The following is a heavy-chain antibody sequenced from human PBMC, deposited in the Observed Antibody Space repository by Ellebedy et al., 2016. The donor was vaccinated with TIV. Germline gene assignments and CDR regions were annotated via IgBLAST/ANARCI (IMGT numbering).Heavy chain of an antibody. D-gene: IGHD3-10*01. CDR2: TYYRSKWND. CDR1: GDSVSTDIG. Sequence: SQTLSLTCVISGDSVSTDIGWNWIRQSPSRGLEWLGRTYYRSKWNDDYAVSLKSRITINPDTSKNQFSLQLNSVTPEDTAIYYCARASNSAYWYFDLWGRGALVTVSS. J-gene: IGHJ2*01. CDR3: ARASNSAYWYFDL. V-gene: IGHV6-1*01.